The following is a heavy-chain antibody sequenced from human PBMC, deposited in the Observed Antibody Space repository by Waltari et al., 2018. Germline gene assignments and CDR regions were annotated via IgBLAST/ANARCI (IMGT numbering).Heavy chain of an antibody. CDR3: ARGSGEGYCSSTSCRRTTSYMDV. D-gene: IGHD2-2*01. CDR1: GGSIRSYY. J-gene: IGHJ6*03. CDR2: IHYSGST. V-gene: IGHV4-59*01. Sequence: QVQLQESGPGLVKPSETLSLTCTVSGGSIRSYYWSWIRQPPGTGLEWNGYIHYSGSTNYNPSLKSRVTISVDTSKNQFSLKLSSVTAADTAVYYCARGSGEGYCSSTSCRRTTSYMDVWGKGTTVTVSS.